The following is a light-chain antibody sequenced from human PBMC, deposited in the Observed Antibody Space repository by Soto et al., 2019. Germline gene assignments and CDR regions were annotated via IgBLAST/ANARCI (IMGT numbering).Light chain of an antibody. CDR3: KQYGNSPWT. CDR1: QSVSSN. V-gene: IGKV3-15*01. CDR2: GAS. J-gene: IGKJ1*01. Sequence: EIVMTQSPATLSVSPGERVTLSCRASQSVSSNLAWYQQKPGQSPRLLIYGASTRATGIQARFSGSGSGTDFTLTISGLEPEDFAVYYCKQYGNSPWTFGQGTKVDIK.